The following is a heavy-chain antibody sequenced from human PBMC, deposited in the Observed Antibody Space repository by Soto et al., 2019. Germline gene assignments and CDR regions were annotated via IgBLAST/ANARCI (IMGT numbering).Heavy chain of an antibody. Sequence: RCIMKPQRKGLEWIGYIYYSGSTNYNPSLKSRVTISVDTSKNQFSLKLSSVTAADTAVYYCARYSGYDSGTYYFDYWGQGTLVTVSS. CDR3: ARYSGYDSGTYYFDY. D-gene: IGHD5-12*01. V-gene: IGHV4-59*01. CDR2: IYYSGST. J-gene: IGHJ4*02.